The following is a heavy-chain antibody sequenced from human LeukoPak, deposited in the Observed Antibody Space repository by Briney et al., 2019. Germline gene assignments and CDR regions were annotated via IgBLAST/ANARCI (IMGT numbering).Heavy chain of an antibody. V-gene: IGHV1-2*02. CDR2: INLDSGGS. CDR1: GYTFTSYC. Sequence: ASVKVSCKASGYTFTSYCIHLVRQAPGHGLEWMGRINLDSGGSYYTQKVQGRITMTRDTSISTTYVELNGLTSDDTAVYYCARDLSSTANWEFDYWGQGTLVTVSS. J-gene: IGHJ4*02. D-gene: IGHD5/OR15-5a*01. CDR3: ARDLSSTANWEFDY.